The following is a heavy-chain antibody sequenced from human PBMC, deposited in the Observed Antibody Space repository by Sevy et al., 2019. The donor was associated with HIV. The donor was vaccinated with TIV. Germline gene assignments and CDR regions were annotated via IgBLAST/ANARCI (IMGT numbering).Heavy chain of an antibody. CDR3: ARAAANYYYAMDV. J-gene: IGHJ6*02. V-gene: IGHV4-59*01. Sequence: SETLSLTCTVSGDSISGYYWSWIRQSPGKGLKWIGYIYYNGRTNYDPSLKSRVIISTDTSKNQFSLKLSSVTAADTAIYYCARAAANYYYAMDVWGQGTTVTVSS. CDR2: IYYNGRT. CDR1: GDSISGYY.